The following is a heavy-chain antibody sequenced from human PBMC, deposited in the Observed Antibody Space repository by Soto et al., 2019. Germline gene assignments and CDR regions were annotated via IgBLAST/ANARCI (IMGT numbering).Heavy chain of an antibody. CDR3: ARAFRPLPVRPEVFDY. CDR1: GFTFSSYS. J-gene: IGHJ4*02. CDR2: ISSSSSYI. Sequence: EVQLVESGGGLVKPGGSLRLSCAASGFTFSSYSMNWVRQAPGKGLEWVSSISSSSSYIYYADSVKGRFTISRDNAKNSLYLQMNSLRAADTAVYYCARAFRPLPVRPEVFDYWGQGTLVTVSS. V-gene: IGHV3-21*01.